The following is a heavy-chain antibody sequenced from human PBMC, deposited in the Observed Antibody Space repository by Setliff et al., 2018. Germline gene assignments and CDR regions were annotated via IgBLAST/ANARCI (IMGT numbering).Heavy chain of an antibody. CDR3: ARRDIVAQTSYDFWGMTDY. V-gene: IGHV4-34*01. CDR2: ISHSGNT. J-gene: IGHJ4*02. CDR1: GESFSGYF. Sequence: SETLSLTCAVCGESFSGYFWSWIRQTPEKGLEWIGEISHSGNTNYNPSLKSRVTISIDTSKNQFSLKLSSVTAADTAVYYCARRDIVAQTSYDFWGMTDYWGQGTLVTVSS. D-gene: IGHD5-12*01.